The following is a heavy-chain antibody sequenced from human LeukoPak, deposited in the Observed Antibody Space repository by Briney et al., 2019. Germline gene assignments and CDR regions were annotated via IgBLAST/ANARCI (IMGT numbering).Heavy chain of an antibody. D-gene: IGHD6-6*01. CDR1: GYTCTGYY. Sequence: ASVKVSCKASGYTCTGYYMHWVRQAPGQGLEWMGWINPNSGGTNYAQKFQGRVTMTRDTSISTAYMELSRLRSDDTAVYYCARGDSSSENNYYYYYMDVWGKGTTVTVSS. CDR3: ARGDSSSENNYYYYYMDV. V-gene: IGHV1-2*02. CDR2: INPNSGGT. J-gene: IGHJ6*03.